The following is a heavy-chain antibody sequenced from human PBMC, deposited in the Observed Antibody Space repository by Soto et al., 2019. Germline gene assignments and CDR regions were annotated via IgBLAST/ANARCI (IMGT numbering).Heavy chain of an antibody. J-gene: IGHJ4*02. CDR3: ARDRTRPLY. CDR2: IKQDGSER. Sequence: GGPLRVSCAGSGFTFSSVWMTWVRQAPGKGLEWVANIKQDGSERYYVDSVKGRFTISRDNAKNSLYLQMNSLRAEDTAVYYCARDRTRPLYWGQGTLVTVS. CDR1: GFTFSSVW. V-gene: IGHV3-7*01.